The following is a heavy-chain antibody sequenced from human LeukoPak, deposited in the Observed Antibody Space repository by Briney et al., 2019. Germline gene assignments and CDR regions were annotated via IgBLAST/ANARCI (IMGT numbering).Heavy chain of an antibody. CDR2: IYYSGST. D-gene: IGHD1-7*01. J-gene: IGHJ5*02. V-gene: IGHV4-30-4*08. CDR3: ARGPKNSGSSFDP. Sequence: SETLSLTCSVSGGSISSGNYYWTWIRQPPEKGLEWIGYIYYSGSTYYNPSLKIRINISVDTSKNQFSLKLSSVTAADTAVYYCARGPKNSGSSFDPWGQGTLVTVSS. CDR1: GGSISSGNYY.